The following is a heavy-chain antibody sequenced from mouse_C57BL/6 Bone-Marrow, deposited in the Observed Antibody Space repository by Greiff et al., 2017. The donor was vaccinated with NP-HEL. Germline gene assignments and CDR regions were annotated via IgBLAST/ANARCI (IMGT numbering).Heavy chain of an antibody. V-gene: IGHV1-4*01. CDR3: ARSATVVARSFDY. J-gene: IGHJ2*01. D-gene: IGHD1-1*01. Sequence: QVQLKESGAELARPGASVKMSCKASGYTFTSYTMHWVKQRPGQGLEWIGYINPSSGYTKYNQKFKDKATLTADKSSSTAYMQLSSLTSEDSAVYYCARSATVVARSFDYWGQGTTLTVSS. CDR1: GYTFTSYT. CDR2: INPSSGYT.